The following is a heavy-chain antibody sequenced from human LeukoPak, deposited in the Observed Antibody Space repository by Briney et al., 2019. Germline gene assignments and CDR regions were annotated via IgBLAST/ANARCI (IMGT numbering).Heavy chain of an antibody. V-gene: IGHV3-23*01. Sequence: PGGSLRLSCAASGFTFGSYAMNWVRQAPGRGLEWVSTLSASGGSTYYADSVKGRFTISRDNSKNTLYLQMNSLRAEDTAVYYCAKENGYSSGWHFDYWGQGTLVTVSS. CDR1: GFTFGSYA. J-gene: IGHJ4*02. CDR3: AKENGYSSGWHFDY. D-gene: IGHD6-19*01. CDR2: LSASGGST.